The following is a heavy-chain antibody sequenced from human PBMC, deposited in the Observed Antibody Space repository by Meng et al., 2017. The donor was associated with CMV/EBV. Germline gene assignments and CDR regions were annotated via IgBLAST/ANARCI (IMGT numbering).Heavy chain of an antibody. J-gene: IGHJ5*02. CDR1: GFTFSSYW. V-gene: IGHV3/OR16-13*01. CDR2: INSDGSST. CDR3: ASGTLRLGFDP. D-gene: IGHD1-26*01. Sequence: CAGSGFTFSSYWMHWVRQAPGKGLVWVSRINSDGSSTSYADSMKGQFTISRDNAKNTLYLQMNSLRAEDTAVYYCASGTLRLGFDPWGQGTLVTVST.